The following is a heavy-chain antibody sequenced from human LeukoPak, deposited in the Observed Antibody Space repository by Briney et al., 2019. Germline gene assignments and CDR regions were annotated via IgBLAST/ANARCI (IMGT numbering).Heavy chain of an antibody. D-gene: IGHD1-26*01. CDR3: ARDSGDSGSYRYYYYGMDV. CDR1: GFTLSSHA. CDR2: ISSSSSYI. V-gene: IGHV3-21*01. J-gene: IGHJ6*02. Sequence: GGSLRLSCAASGFTLSSHAMSWVRQAPGKGLEWVSSISSSSSYIYYADSVKGRFTISRDNAKNSLYLQMNSLRAEDTAVYYCARDSGDSGSYRYYYYGMDVWGQGTTVTVSS.